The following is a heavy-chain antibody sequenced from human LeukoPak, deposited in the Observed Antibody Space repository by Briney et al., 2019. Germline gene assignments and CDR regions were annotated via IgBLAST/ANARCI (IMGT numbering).Heavy chain of an antibody. J-gene: IGHJ4*02. V-gene: IGHV3-15*07. Sequence: GGSLRLSCAASSFTFSNAWMNWVRQAPGKGLEWVGRIKSNPDGGAADYAAPVKGRFTISRDESKNTLYLQMYSLKTEDTAVYYCTAGIVGVYWGQGTLVTVSS. CDR3: TAGIVGVY. CDR1: SFTFSNAW. CDR2: IKSNPDGGAA. D-gene: IGHD1-26*01.